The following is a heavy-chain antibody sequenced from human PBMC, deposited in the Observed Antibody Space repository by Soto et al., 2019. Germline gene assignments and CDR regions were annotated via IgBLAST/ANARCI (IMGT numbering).Heavy chain of an antibody. D-gene: IGHD3-3*02. J-gene: IGHJ4*02. Sequence: QVQLVESGGGVVQPGRSLRLSCAASGFTFSSYGMHWVRQAPGKGLEWVAVLSYDGVNKYYADSVKGRFTISRDNSKNTMFLQMNSLRAEDTAVYYCAKASATHIYYFDYWGQGTLVTVSS. CDR1: GFTFSSYG. CDR3: AKASATHIYYFDY. V-gene: IGHV3-30*18. CDR2: LSYDGVNK.